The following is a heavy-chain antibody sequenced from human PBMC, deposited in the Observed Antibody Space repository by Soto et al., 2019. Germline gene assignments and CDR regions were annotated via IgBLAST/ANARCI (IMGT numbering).Heavy chain of an antibody. CDR2: ISGSGGST. V-gene: IGHV3-23*01. J-gene: IGHJ4*02. Sequence: GGSLRLSCAASGFTFSSYAMSWVRQAPGKGLEWVSAISGSGGSTYSADSVKGRFTISRENSKNTLYLQMNSLRAEVTAVYYCAKVLVNYDILTGLKYFDYWGQGTLVTVSS. D-gene: IGHD3-9*01. CDR3: AKVLVNYDILTGLKYFDY. CDR1: GFTFSSYA.